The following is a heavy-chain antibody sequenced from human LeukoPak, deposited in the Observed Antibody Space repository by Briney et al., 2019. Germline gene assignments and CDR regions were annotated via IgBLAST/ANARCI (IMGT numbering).Heavy chain of an antibody. V-gene: IGHV3-23*01. J-gene: IGHJ4*02. CDR2: ISGSGGST. CDR1: GFTFNNYA. Sequence: GGSLRLSCAASGFTFNNYAMSWVRQAPGKGLEWVSGISGSGGSTYYADSVKGRFTISRDNSKNTLYLQMNSLRAEDTAVYYCAREAPFNSYFDYWGQGTLVTVSS. D-gene: IGHD2/OR15-2a*01. CDR3: AREAPFNSYFDY.